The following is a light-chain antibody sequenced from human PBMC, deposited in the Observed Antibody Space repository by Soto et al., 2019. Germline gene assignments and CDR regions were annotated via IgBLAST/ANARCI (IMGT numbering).Light chain of an antibody. V-gene: IGKV3D-7*01. CDR2: GAS. Sequence: PGERATLSCRASQSVSSSYLSWYQQKPGQAPRLLIYGASTRATGIPARFSGSGSGTDFTLTISSLQPEDFAVYYCQQDYNFPITFGQGTRLEIK. J-gene: IGKJ5*01. CDR3: QQDYNFPIT. CDR1: QSVSSSY.